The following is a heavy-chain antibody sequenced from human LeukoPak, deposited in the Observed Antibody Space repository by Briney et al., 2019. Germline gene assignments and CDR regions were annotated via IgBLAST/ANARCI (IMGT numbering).Heavy chain of an antibody. Sequence: PGGSLRLSCAVSGFTFSSYEMNWVRQAPGKGLEWVSYISSSGSAIYYADSVKGRFTISRDTSKNTLFLQMHSLRAEDTAVYYCAAFPSSSRFDYWGQGTLVTVSS. CDR3: AAFPSSSRFDY. V-gene: IGHV3-48*03. CDR2: ISSSGSAI. CDR1: GFTFSSYE. J-gene: IGHJ4*02. D-gene: IGHD2-2*01.